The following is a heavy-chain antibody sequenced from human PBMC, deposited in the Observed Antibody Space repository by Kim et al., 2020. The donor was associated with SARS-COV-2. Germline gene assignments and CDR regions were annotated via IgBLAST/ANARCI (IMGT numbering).Heavy chain of an antibody. J-gene: IGHJ4*02. D-gene: IGHD3-10*01. Sequence: ASVKVSCKASGYTFTSYYMHWVRQAPGQGLEWMGIINPSGGSTSYAQKFQGRVTMTRDTSTSTVYMELSSLRSEDTAVYYCARGFEVENYYGSGSYPYWGQGTLVTVSS. CDR3: ARGFEVENYYGSGSYPY. CDR2: INPSGGST. V-gene: IGHV1-46*01. CDR1: GYTFTSYY.